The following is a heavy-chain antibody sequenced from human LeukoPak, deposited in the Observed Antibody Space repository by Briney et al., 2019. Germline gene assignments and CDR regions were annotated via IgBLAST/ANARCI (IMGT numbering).Heavy chain of an antibody. CDR2: INSDSADT. D-gene: IGHD6-13*01. V-gene: IGHV1-2*02. J-gene: IGHJ1*01. Sequence: ASVKVSCKTSGYSFIDYYIHWVRQAPGQGLEWMGWINSDSADTNYAQNFQGRVTMTRDTSISTAYMELSRLRSDDTALYYCARIGISARGTNFHHWGQGTLVTVSS. CDR3: ARIGISARGTNFHH. CDR1: GYSFIDYY.